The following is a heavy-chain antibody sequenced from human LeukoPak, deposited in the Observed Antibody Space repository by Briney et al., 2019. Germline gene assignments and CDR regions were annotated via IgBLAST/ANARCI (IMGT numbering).Heavy chain of an antibody. CDR2: INPNSGGT. V-gene: IGHV1-2*04. J-gene: IGHJ6*02. Sequence: ASVKVSCKASGYTFTNYDVNWVRQAPGQGLEWMGWINPNSGGTNYAQKFQGWVTMTGDTSISTAYMELSRLRSDDTAVYYCARSGELFAKDYYYYGMDVWGQGTTVTVSS. CDR3: ARSGELFAKDYYYYGMDV. CDR1: GYTFTNYD. D-gene: IGHD3-10*01.